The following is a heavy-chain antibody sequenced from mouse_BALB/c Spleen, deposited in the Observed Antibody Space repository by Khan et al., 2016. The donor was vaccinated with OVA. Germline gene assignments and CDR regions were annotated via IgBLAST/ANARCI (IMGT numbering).Heavy chain of an antibody. V-gene: IGHV3-6*02. Sequence: EVQLQESGPGLVKPSQSLSLTCSVTGYSITSGYFWNWIRQFPGNNLEWMGYIRYDGNSNYNPSLKNRISITRDTSKNHFFLKLNSVTPEDTATYSCARGGSSGPAWFAYWGQGTLVTVSA. CDR3: ARGGSSGPAWFAY. CDR1: GYSITSGYF. D-gene: IGHD3-1*01. J-gene: IGHJ3*01. CDR2: IRYDGNS.